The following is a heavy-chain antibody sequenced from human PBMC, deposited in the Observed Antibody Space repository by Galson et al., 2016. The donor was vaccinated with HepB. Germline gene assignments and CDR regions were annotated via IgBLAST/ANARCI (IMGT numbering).Heavy chain of an antibody. CDR1: GDTFISSD. V-gene: IGHV1-18*01. CDR3: ARAAYCSGVSCYSEGLDV. CDR2: NNTYNGDT. Sequence: SVKVSCKASGDTFISSDTYISWVRQAPGQGLEWLGRNNTYNGDTTYRQSLQGRVTLTTDRITSTAYMELRGLISDDTAVYYCARAAYCSGVSCYSEGLDVWGQGTPVTVSS. J-gene: IGHJ6*02. D-gene: IGHD2-15*01.